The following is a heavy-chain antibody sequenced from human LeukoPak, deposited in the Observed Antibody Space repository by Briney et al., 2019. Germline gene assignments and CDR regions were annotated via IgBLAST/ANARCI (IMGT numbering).Heavy chain of an antibody. D-gene: IGHD1-1*01. V-gene: IGHV3-7*03. CDR2: INPDGHEK. Sequence: GGSLRLSCAASGFTFSNYWMRWVRQAAGNGREWVANINPDGHEKYSVDSVKGRFTLYRENYKNTLFLAINSLRAGDTAVNCCAQRNADYWGQGTLVTVSS. CDR3: AQRNADY. J-gene: IGHJ4*02. CDR1: GFTFSNYW.